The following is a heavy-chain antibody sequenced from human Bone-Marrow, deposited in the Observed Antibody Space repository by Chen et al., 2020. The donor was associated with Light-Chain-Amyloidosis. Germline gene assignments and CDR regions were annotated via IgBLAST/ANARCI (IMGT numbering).Heavy chain of an antibody. Sequence: EVQLVESGGGLINPGGSLRLSCAASGFTFNNAWMSWVRQAPGKGLEWVGRIKSKTDGETTDDAAPVKGRFTISRDDSTDTLYLQMDSLKTEDTAVYYCATGTPGGYYQYYYMDVWGQGTTVIVSS. CDR3: ATGTPGGYYQYYYMDV. J-gene: IGHJ6*03. CDR1: GFTFNNAW. V-gene: IGHV3-15*01. D-gene: IGHD2-8*02. CDR2: IKSKTDGETT.